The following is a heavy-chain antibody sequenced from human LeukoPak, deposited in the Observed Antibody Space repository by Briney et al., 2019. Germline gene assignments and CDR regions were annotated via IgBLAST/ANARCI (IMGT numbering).Heavy chain of an antibody. Sequence: GASVKVSCKASGYTFTGYYMHWVRQAPGQRLEWMGWINAGNGNTKYSQKFQGRVTITRDTSASTAYMELSSLRSEDTAVYYCARGKAVAGTHRLIVGYGMDVWGQGTTVTVSS. D-gene: IGHD6-19*01. CDR1: GYTFTGYY. CDR2: INAGNGNT. J-gene: IGHJ6*02. CDR3: ARGKAVAGTHRLIVGYGMDV. V-gene: IGHV1-3*01.